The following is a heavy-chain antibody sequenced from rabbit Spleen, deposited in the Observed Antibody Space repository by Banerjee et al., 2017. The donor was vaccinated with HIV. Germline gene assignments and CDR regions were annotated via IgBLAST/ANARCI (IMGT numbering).Heavy chain of an antibody. CDR2: IATGSSGFT. J-gene: IGHJ6*01. V-gene: IGHV1S40*01. CDR1: GFSFSSSYY. CDR3: ARDTGTSFSTYGMDL. D-gene: IGHD8-1*01. Sequence: QSLEESGGGLVQPEGSLTLTCTASGFSFSSSYYMCWVHQAPGKGLEWIACIATGSSGFTYYASWAKGRFTCSKASSTTVTLQMTSLTAADTATYFCARDTGTSFSTYGMDLWGPGTLVTVS.